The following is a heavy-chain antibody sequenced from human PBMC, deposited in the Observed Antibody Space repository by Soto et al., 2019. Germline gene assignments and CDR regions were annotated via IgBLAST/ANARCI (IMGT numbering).Heavy chain of an antibody. CDR3: ASRGIVLRFLDLFYGMDV. CDR2: IYHSGST. CDR1: GGSISSSNW. J-gene: IGHJ6*02. Sequence: KTSETLSLTCAVSGGSISSSNWWSWVRQPPGKGLEWIGEIYHSGSTNYNPSLKSRVPISVDKSKNQFSLKLSSVTAADTAVYYCASRGIVLRFLDLFYGMDVWGQGTTVTVSS. V-gene: IGHV4-4*02. D-gene: IGHD3-3*01.